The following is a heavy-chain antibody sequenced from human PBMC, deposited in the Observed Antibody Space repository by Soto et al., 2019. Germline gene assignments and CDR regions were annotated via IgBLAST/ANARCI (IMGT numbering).Heavy chain of an antibody. J-gene: IGHJ4*02. CDR1: GFTFSSYT. CDR2: ITSDGNIR. Sequence: QVQLVESGGGVVQPGGSLRLSCAASGFTFSSYTMHWVRQAPGKGLEWVAVITSDGNIRLYADSVKGRFSISRDTSKDTLYLRISSLRPEDTALYYCARALIPYCSRNSCRYFDYWGQGTLVTVSS. D-gene: IGHD2-8*01. CDR3: ARALIPYCSRNSCRYFDY. V-gene: IGHV3-30-3*01.